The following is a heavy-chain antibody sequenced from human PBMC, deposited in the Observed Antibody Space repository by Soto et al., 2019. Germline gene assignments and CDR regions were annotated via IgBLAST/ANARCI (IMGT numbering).Heavy chain of an antibody. D-gene: IGHD3-22*01. Sequence: QVQLVQSGAEVRKPGSSVKVSCQSFGGSFSSYAFSWVRQAPGQGLEWMGCLIVILGTTNYAQKFKGRVTFTADESTSTAYMEVSSLESDDTAIYYCASGYYDSSGYSIDYWGQGTQVTVSS. J-gene: IGHJ4*02. CDR3: ASGYYDSSGYSIDY. V-gene: IGHV1-69*11. CDR2: LIVILGTT. CDR1: GGSFSSYA.